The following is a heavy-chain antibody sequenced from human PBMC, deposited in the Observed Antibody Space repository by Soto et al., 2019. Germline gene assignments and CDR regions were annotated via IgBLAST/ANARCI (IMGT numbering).Heavy chain of an antibody. D-gene: IGHD3-3*01. Sequence: GASVKVSCKASGYTFTCYALHWVRQAPGQRLEWMGWIHTGNGDTRYSEKFQGRVTITRDTSASTAYMELSSLTSEDTAIYYCTREPFGADNWFDPWGQGTLVTVSS. CDR2: IHTGNGDT. CDR3: TREPFGADNWFDP. V-gene: IGHV1-3*04. J-gene: IGHJ5*02. CDR1: GYTFTCYA.